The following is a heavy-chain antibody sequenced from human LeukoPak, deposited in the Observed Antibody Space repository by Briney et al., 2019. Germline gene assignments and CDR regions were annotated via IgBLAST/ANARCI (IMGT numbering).Heavy chain of an antibody. J-gene: IGHJ4*02. CDR2: INHSGST. CDR1: GGSFSGYY. D-gene: IGHD6-13*01. CDR3: ARGRIAAAGRAFDY. V-gene: IGHV4-34*01. Sequence: TSETLSLTCAVYGGSFSGYYWSWIRRPPGKGLEWIGEINHSGSTNYNPSLKSRVTISVDTSKNQFSLKLSSVTAADTAVYYCARGRIAAAGRAFDYWGQGALVTVSS.